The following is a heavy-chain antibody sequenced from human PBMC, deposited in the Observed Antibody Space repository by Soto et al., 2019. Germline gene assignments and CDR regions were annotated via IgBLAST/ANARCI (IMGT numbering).Heavy chain of an antibody. CDR1: GYTFTGYY. J-gene: IGHJ3*02. V-gene: IGHV1-2*04. CDR3: ARDKGNATYYDFWSGYYTPHDAFDI. Sequence: ASVKVSCKASGYTFTGYYMHWVRQAPGQGLEWMGWINPNSGGTNYAQKFQGWVTMTRDTSISTAYMELSRLRSDDMAVYYCARDKGNATYYDFWSGYYTPHDAFDIWGQGTMVTVSS. CDR2: INPNSGGT. D-gene: IGHD3-3*01.